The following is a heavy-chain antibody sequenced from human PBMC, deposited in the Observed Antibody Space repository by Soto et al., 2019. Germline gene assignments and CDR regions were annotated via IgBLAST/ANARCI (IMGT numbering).Heavy chain of an antibody. J-gene: IGHJ4*02. CDR1: GYTFTSYD. CDR3: ARFCSSTSCRPRDY. D-gene: IGHD2-2*01. Sequence: ASVKVSCKASGYTFTSYDINWVRQATGQGLEWMGWMNPNSGNTGYAQKFQGRATMTRNTSISTAYMELSSLRSEDTAVYYCARFCSSTSCRPRDYWGQGTLVTVSS. CDR2: MNPNSGNT. V-gene: IGHV1-8*01.